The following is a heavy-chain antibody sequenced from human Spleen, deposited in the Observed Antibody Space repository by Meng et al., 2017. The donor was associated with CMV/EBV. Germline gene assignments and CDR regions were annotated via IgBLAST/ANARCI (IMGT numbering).Heavy chain of an antibody. CDR3: ARGDYEVHY. J-gene: IGHJ4*02. Sequence: ASVKVSCKASGGTFTNLAISWVRQATGQGLEWMGWMNPNSGNTGYAQKFQGRVTMTRNTSISTAYMELSSLRSEDTAVYYCARGDYEVHYWGQGTLVTVS. CDR2: MNPNSGNT. CDR1: GGTFTNLA. V-gene: IGHV1-8*02. D-gene: IGHD4-17*01.